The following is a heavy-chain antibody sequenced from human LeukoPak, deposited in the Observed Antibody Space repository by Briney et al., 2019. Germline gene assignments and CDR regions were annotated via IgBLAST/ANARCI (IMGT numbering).Heavy chain of an antibody. V-gene: IGHV4-30-4*01. D-gene: IGHD3-10*01. J-gene: IGHJ4*02. CDR1: GGSISSGDYY. Sequence: PSETLSLTCTVSGGSISSGDYYWSWIRQPPGKGLECIGYIYYSGSTYYNPSLKSRVTISVDTSKNQFSLKLSSVTAADTAVYYCARMDGSGDEYYFDYWGQGTLVTVSS. CDR2: IYYSGST. CDR3: ARMDGSGDEYYFDY.